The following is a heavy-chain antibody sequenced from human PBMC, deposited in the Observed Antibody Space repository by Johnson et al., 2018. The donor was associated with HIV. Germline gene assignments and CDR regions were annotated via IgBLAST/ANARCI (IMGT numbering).Heavy chain of an antibody. J-gene: IGHJ3*02. V-gene: IGHV3-15*02. CDR3: TTVGGILGTYAFDI. CDR1: GFTFINAW. CDR2: IKSKTDGGTT. Sequence: VQLVESGGTLVKPGGSLSLSCAASGFTFINAWMTWVGQSPGKGLEWVGRIKSKTDGGTTDYAAPVKGRFTISRDDSKNTLYLQMNSLKTEDTALYYCTTVGGILGTYAFDIWGQGTMVTVSS. D-gene: IGHD2-8*02.